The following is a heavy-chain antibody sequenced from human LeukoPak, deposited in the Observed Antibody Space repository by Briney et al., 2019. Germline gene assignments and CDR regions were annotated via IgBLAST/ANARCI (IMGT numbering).Heavy chain of an antibody. CDR3: AVYQLLPEGDWFDP. CDR2: IYYSGST. J-gene: IGHJ5*02. V-gene: IGHV4-59*01. CDR1: GGSFSGYY. D-gene: IGHD2-2*01. Sequence: SETLSLTCAVYGGSFSGYYWSWIRQPPGKGLEWIGYIYYSGSTNYNPSLKSRVTISVDTSKNQFSLKLSSVTAADTAVYYCAVYQLLPEGDWFDPWGQGTLVTVSS.